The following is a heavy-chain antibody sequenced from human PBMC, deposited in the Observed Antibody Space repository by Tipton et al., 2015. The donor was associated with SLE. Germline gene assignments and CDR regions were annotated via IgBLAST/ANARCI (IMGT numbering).Heavy chain of an antibody. Sequence: GLVKPSGTLSLTCAVSGGSISSNNWWSWVRQPPGKGLEWIGQIYHSGDTNYNPSLESRVTISLDTSKNQFSLKMTSVTAADTALYFCARGECSSSACYTRFYDYWSQGALVTVSS. V-gene: IGHV4-4*02. CDR1: GGSISSNNW. D-gene: IGHD2-2*02. CDR2: IYHSGDT. CDR3: ARGECSSSACYTRFYDY. J-gene: IGHJ4*02.